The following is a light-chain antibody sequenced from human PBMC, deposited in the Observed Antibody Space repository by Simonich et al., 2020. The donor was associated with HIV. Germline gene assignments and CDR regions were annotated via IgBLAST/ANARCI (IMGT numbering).Light chain of an antibody. Sequence: DIVMTQSPDSLAVSLGERATINCKSSQSVLFSSNNKNYLAWYQQKPGLPPKLLIYWASTRESGVPDRFSGSGSGTDFTLTISSLHAEDVAVYYCQQYYSNPLAFGQGTKVEIK. CDR3: QQYYSNPLA. CDR2: WAS. J-gene: IGKJ1*01. CDR1: QSVLFSSNNKNY. V-gene: IGKV4-1*01.